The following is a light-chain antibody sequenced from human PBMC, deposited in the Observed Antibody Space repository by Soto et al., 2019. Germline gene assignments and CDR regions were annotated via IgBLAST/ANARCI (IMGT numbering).Light chain of an antibody. CDR3: QQYGSSPLMT. J-gene: IGKJ5*01. Sequence: EIVLTQSPGTLSLSPGERATLSCRASQSVSNNYLAWYQQKPGQAPRLLIYGASTRATGIPDRFSGSGSGTDFTLTISRLEPEDFAVYYCQQYGSSPLMTFGQGTRLEIK. V-gene: IGKV3-20*01. CDR1: QSVSNNY. CDR2: GAS.